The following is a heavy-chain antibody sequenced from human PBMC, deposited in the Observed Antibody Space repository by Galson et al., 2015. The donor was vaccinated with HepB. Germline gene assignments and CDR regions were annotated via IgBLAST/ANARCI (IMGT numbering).Heavy chain of an antibody. CDR1: GGTISNYA. J-gene: IGHJ3*02. V-gene: IGHV1-69*06. D-gene: IGHD3-10*01. CDR3: ARVPVQGGAFDS. CDR2: IIPMVGTT. Sequence: SVKVSCKASGGTISNYALTWVRQAPGQGLEWMGGIIPMVGTTKYAQKFQDRVTISADKSTTTAYMELSSLRSEDTAVYYCARVPVQGGAFDSWGQGTMVPVS.